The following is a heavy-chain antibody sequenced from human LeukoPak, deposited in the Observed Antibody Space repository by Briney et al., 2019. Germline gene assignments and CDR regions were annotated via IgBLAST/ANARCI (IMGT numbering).Heavy chain of an antibody. Sequence: SETLSLTCTVSGGSISRYYWSWIRQPPGKGLEWIGYINYSGNTNYNPSLKSRVTMSVDTSKNQFSLTLSSVTAADTAVYYCARQIPWDGNSKIGWFDPWGQGTLVTVFS. CDR2: INYSGNT. CDR1: GGSISRYY. CDR3: ARQIPWDGNSKIGWFDP. D-gene: IGHD4-23*01. V-gene: IGHV4-59*01. J-gene: IGHJ5*02.